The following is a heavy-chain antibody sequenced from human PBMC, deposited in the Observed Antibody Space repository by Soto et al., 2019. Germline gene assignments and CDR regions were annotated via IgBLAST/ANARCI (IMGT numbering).Heavy chain of an antibody. D-gene: IGHD3-9*01. CDR3: ARDSDYEFVSGYYRKALES. J-gene: IGHJ3*02. CDR1: GYGFISYY. Sequence: ASVNLSCAGSGYGFISYYGHCDRQAPGQMHEWMRWINPNTGGTNYAHKYHDRVAMTRDTSIPTAYTQLSRLRSDDTAVYYCARDSDYEFVSGYYRKALESWGQGTMVAVAS. V-gene: IGHV1-2*07. CDR2: INPNTGGT.